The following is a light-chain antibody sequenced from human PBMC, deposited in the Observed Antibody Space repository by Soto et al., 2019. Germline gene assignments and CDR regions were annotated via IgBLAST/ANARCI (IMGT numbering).Light chain of an antibody. J-gene: IGKJ2*01. Sequence: EVVLTQSPGTLSLSPGERATLSCRASERVSSSYLAWYQQKPGQAPRLLISATSRRAAGIPDRLSGSGSGTDFTLTIDRLEPEDFAVYFCQQYGTSPPKTFGQGTKVEIK. CDR2: ATS. V-gene: IGKV3-20*01. CDR1: ERVSSSY. CDR3: QQYGTSPPKT.